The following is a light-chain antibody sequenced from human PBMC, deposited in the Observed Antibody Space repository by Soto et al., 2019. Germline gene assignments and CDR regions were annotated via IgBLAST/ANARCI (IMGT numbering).Light chain of an antibody. CDR2: GVS. J-gene: IGKJ1*01. Sequence: DIQMTQSPPSLSASVGDGVTITCRASQGVANYLGWYQQKPGKVPKALIYGVSTLQSGVPSRFSGSGSDTDFTLTISSLQPEDAATYYCQHYRSAQMTFGQGTKVEIK. CDR3: QHYRSAQMT. V-gene: IGKV1-27*01. CDR1: QGVANY.